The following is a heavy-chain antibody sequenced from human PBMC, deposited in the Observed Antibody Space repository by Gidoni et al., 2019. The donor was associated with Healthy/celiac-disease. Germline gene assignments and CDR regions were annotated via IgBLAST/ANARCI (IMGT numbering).Heavy chain of an antibody. CDR1: GFTFSNAW. CDR3: TTNSTDYDFWSGYYHIDY. Sequence: EVQLVESGGGLVKPGGSLRLSCAASGFTFSNAWLRWVRQAPGKGLEWVGRIKSKKDGGTTYYTAPVKGRFTISRDDSKNTVYLQMNSLKTEDTAVYYCTTNSTDYDFWSGYYHIDYWGQGTLVTVSS. V-gene: IGHV3-15*01. D-gene: IGHD3-3*01. CDR2: IKSKKDGGTT. J-gene: IGHJ4*02.